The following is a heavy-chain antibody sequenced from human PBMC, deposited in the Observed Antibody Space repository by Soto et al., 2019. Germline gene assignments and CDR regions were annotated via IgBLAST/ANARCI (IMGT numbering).Heavy chain of an antibody. CDR1: GFTFSSYG. J-gene: IGHJ6*02. V-gene: IGHV3-30*18. Sequence: GGSLRLSCAASGFTFSSYGMHWIRQAPGKGLEWVAVISYDGSNKYCADSVKGRFTISRDNSKNTLYLQMNSLRAEDTAVYYRAKYVAAAGSPFYGMDVWGQGTTVTVSS. D-gene: IGHD6-13*01. CDR3: AKYVAAAGSPFYGMDV. CDR2: ISYDGSNK.